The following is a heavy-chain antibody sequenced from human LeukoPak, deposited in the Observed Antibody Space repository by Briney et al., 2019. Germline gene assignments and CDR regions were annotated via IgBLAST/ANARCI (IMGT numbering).Heavy chain of an antibody. D-gene: IGHD3-10*01. CDR1: GYTFTGYY. CDR3: ARVRRYGSGAAHNWFDP. V-gene: IGHV1-2*02. Sequence: ASVKVSCKASGYTFTGYYMHWVRQAPGQGLEWMGWINPNSGGTNYAQKFQGRVTMTRDTSISTAYMELSRLRSDDTAVYYCARVRRYGSGAAHNWFDPWGQGTLVTVSS. J-gene: IGHJ5*02. CDR2: INPNSGGT.